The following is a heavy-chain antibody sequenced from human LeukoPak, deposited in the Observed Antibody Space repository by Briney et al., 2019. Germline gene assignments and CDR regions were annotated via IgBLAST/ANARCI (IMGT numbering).Heavy chain of an antibody. J-gene: IGHJ4*02. D-gene: IGHD3-22*01. CDR2: IKQDGSEK. Sequence: GGSLRLSCAASGFTFSSYAMSWVRQAPGKGLEWVANIKQDGSEKYYVDSGKGRFTISRDNAKNSLYLQMNSLRAEDTAVYYCARDHYYDSSGYDYWGQGTLVTVSS. V-gene: IGHV3-7*01. CDR1: GFTFSSYA. CDR3: ARDHYYDSSGYDY.